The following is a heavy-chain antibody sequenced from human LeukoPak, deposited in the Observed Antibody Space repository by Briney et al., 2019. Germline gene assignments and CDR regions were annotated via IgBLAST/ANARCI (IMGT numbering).Heavy chain of an antibody. CDR1: GFTFNNFA. D-gene: IGHD1-26*01. V-gene: IGHV3-23*01. Sequence: GGSLRLSCAASGFTFNNFAMSWVRQAPGKGLEWVSAISGSGGSTYYADSVKGRFTISRDNSKNTLYLQMNSLRAEDTAVYYCAKDRLGAMLYFDYWGQGTLVTVSS. CDR3: AKDRLGAMLYFDY. CDR2: ISGSGGST. J-gene: IGHJ4*02.